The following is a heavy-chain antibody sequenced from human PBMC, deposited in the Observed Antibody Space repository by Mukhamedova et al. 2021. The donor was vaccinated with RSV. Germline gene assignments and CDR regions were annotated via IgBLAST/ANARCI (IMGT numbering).Heavy chain of an antibody. Sequence: YATVYAASVQGRFTISRDDSNNTAYLQMNSLKTEDTALYYCTTWSLSNWFDPWGQGTLVTVSS. J-gene: IGHJ5*02. CDR2: YAT. V-gene: IGHV3-73*01. D-gene: IGHD2-8*02. CDR3: TTWSLSNWFDP.